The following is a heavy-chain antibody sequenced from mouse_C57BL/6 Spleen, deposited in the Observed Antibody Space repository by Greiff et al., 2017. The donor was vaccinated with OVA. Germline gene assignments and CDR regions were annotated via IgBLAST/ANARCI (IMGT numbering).Heavy chain of an antibody. D-gene: IGHD1-1*01. CDR3: ARDYYGSSLYWYFDV. CDR2: IYPGDGDT. V-gene: IGHV1-82*01. J-gene: IGHJ1*03. Sequence: QVQLQQSGPELVKPGASVKISCKASGYAFSSSWMNWVKQRPGKGLEWIGRIYPGDGDTNYNGKFKGKATLTADKSSSTAYMQLSSLTSEDSAVYVCARDYYGSSLYWYFDVWGTGTTVTVSS. CDR1: GYAFSSSW.